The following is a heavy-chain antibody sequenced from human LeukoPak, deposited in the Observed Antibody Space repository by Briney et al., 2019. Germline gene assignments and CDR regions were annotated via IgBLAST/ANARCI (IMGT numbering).Heavy chain of an antibody. D-gene: IGHD2-2*01. J-gene: IGHJ6*03. CDR3: ARVVPAARFNYYYYMDV. CDR2: IYTSGST. V-gene: IGHV4-4*07. CDR1: GGSISSYY. Sequence: PSETLSLTCTVSGGSISSYYWSWIRQPAGKGLEWIGRIYTSGSTNYNPSLKSRVTMSVDTSKNQSSLKLSSVTAADTAVYYCARVVPAARFNYYYYMDVWGKGTTVTVSS.